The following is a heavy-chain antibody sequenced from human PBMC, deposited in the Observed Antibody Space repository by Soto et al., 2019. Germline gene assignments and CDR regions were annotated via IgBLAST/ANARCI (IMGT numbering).Heavy chain of an antibody. Sequence: PSETLSLTCTVSGGSISSYYWSWIRQPPGKGLEWIGYIYYSGSTNYNPSLKSRVTISVDTSKNQFSLKLSSVTAADTAVYYCARAWFGELGWFDPWGQGTLVTVS. CDR3: ARAWFGELGWFDP. CDR2: IYYSGST. V-gene: IGHV4-59*01. D-gene: IGHD3-10*01. J-gene: IGHJ5*02. CDR1: GGSISSYY.